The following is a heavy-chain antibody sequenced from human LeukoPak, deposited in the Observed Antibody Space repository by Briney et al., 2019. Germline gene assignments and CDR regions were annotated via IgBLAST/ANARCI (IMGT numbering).Heavy chain of an antibody. J-gene: IGHJ6*02. Sequence: HSGGSLRLSCAASGFTFSNLWMSWVRQAPGKGLEWVSVITGSGKNTYYADSVKGRFTISKDNSKNTVYLQMNDLRVDDTAVYYCAKAASSSWPSYQYGMDVWGQGTTVTVSS. CDR2: ITGSGKNT. V-gene: IGHV3-23*01. CDR3: AKAASSSWPSYQYGMDV. D-gene: IGHD6-13*01. CDR1: GFTFSNLW.